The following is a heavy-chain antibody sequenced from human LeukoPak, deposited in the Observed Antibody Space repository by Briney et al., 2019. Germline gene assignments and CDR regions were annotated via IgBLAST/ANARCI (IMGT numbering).Heavy chain of an antibody. Sequence: GGSLRLSCTTSGLTFSSAWMTWVRLAPGRGLEWVGRIRSKSHGGTTDYAEPAKGRFIISRDDSKNTVYLQMNSLKTEDTGDYFCTTVGVYYYDHWGQGTQVTVSS. V-gene: IGHV3-15*01. CDR1: GLTFSSAW. J-gene: IGHJ5*02. D-gene: IGHD3-22*01. CDR3: TTVGVYYYDH. CDR2: IRSKSHGGTT.